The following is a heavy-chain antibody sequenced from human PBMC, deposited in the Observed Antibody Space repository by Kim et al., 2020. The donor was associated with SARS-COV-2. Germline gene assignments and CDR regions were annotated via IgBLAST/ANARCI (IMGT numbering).Heavy chain of an antibody. V-gene: IGHV3-23*01. CDR2: ISGSGGST. CDR3: AKEKARGIAAAGMGAY. D-gene: IGHD6-13*01. J-gene: IGHJ4*02. CDR1: GFTFSSYA. Sequence: GGSLRLSCAASGFTFSSYAMSWVRQAPGKGLEWVSAISGSGGSTYYADSVKGRFTISRDNSKNTLYLQMNSLRAEDTAVYYCAKEKARGIAAAGMGAYWGQGTLVTVSS.